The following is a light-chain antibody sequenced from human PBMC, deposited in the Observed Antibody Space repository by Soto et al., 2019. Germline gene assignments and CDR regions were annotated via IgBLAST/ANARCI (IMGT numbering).Light chain of an antibody. V-gene: IGKV3-15*01. CDR3: QQYNNWPGT. CDR1: QSVSSK. CDR2: GAS. Sequence: EIVLTQSPGTLYVSPGERATLSCRARQSVSSKLAWYQQKPGQAPRRLFYGASTWATGIPARFSGSGSETEFTPSSSSLRSEDFAVYYCQQYNNWPGTFGQGTKVEIK. J-gene: IGKJ1*01.